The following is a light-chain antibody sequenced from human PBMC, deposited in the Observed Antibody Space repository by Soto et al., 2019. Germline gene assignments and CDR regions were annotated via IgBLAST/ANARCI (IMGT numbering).Light chain of an antibody. CDR2: LGS. CDR1: QSLLHSSGHDF. V-gene: IGKV2-28*01. J-gene: IGKJ1*01. Sequence: DIVMTQSPLSLPATPGEPASISCRSSQSLLHSSGHDFLDWYLQKPGQSPQLLIYLGSNRASGVPDRFSGSGSGTDFTLKISRVEAEDVGVYYCMQALQIPWTFGQGTTVEIK. CDR3: MQALQIPWT.